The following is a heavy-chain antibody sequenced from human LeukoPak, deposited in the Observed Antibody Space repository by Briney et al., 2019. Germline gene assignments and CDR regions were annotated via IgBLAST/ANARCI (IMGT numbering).Heavy chain of an antibody. CDR2: INPSGGST. CDR3: ASGHFDSSGYYFDY. Sequence: ASVKVSCKTSGYTFTSYYMHWVRQAPGQGLEWMGIINPSGGSTTYAQKFQGRVTLTRDMSTSTLYMELSSLRSEDTAFYYCASGHFDSSGYYFDYWGQGTLVTVSS. V-gene: IGHV1-46*01. D-gene: IGHD3-22*01. J-gene: IGHJ4*02. CDR1: GYTFTSYY.